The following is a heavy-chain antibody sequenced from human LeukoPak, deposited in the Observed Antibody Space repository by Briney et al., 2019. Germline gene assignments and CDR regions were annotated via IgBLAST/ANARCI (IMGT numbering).Heavy chain of an antibody. D-gene: IGHD6-13*01. J-gene: IGHJ4*02. V-gene: IGHV3-53*01. Sequence: PGGSLRLSCAASGFAVSSNYMTWVRPAPGKGLGWVSVVYSGGSTEYADSVKGRFTISRDNSKNTLYLQMNSLRAEDTAVYYCARTSSAVNTKGLDSWGQGTLVTVSS. CDR1: GFAVSSNY. CDR3: ARTSSAVNTKGLDS. CDR2: VYSGGST.